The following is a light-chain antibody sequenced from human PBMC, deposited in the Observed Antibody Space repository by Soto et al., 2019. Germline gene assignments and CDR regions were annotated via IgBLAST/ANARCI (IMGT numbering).Light chain of an antibody. Sequence: QSALTQPASVSGSPGQSITISCTGTSSDIGSNNYVSWFQQRPGKAPTLIFYEVSNRPSGVSNHFSGSKSGNTASLTISGLLPEDEAEYYCSSYTTTTRLFGGGTKVTVL. CDR2: EVS. J-gene: IGLJ3*02. CDR1: SSDIGSNNY. V-gene: IGLV2-14*01. CDR3: SSYTTTTRL.